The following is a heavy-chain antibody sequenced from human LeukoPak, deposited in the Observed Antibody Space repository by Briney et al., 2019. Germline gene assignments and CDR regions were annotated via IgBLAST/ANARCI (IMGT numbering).Heavy chain of an antibody. CDR2: IYYSGST. V-gene: IGHV4-31*03. CDR3: ARVPYSSSSVWFDP. D-gene: IGHD6-6*01. Sequence: SETLSLTCTVSGGSISSGGYYWSWIRPHPGKGLERIGYIYYSGSTYYNPSLKSRVTISVDTSKNQFSLKLSSVTAADTAVYYCARVPYSSSSVWFDPWGQGTLVTVSS. J-gene: IGHJ5*02. CDR1: GGSISSGGYY.